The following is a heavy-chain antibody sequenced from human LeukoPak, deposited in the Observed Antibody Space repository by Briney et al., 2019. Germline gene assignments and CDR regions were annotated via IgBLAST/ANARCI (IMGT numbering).Heavy chain of an antibody. CDR1: GYTFTSYG. D-gene: IGHD3-22*01. CDR3: ARGITVTYYYDSSGDYYGMDV. Sequence: ASMKVSCKASGYTFTSYGISWVRQAPGQGLEWMGWISAYNGNTNYAQKLQGRVTMTTDTSTSTAYMELRSLRSDDTAVYYCARGITVTYYYDSSGDYYGMDVWGQGTTVTVSS. V-gene: IGHV1-18*01. J-gene: IGHJ6*02. CDR2: ISAYNGNT.